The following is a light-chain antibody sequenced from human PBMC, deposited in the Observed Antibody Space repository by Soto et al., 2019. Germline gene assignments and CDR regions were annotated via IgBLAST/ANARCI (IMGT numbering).Light chain of an antibody. V-gene: IGKV1-27*01. CDR3: QKYNSAPWT. Sequence: DIQMTQSPSSLSASVGDRVTITCRASQAISNYLAWYQQIPGKVPKLLIYAASSLQSGVPSRFSGSGSGTDFTLTISSLQPEDVATYYCQKYNSAPWTFDQGTKVEIK. J-gene: IGKJ1*01. CDR2: AAS. CDR1: QAISNY.